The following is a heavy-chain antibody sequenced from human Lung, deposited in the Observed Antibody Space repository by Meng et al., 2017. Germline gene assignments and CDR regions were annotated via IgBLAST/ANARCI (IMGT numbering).Heavy chain of an antibody. Sequence: VELVRSGGGLVQPGGSLRLSCAASGFTFSSYALIWVRQAPGKGLEWVSGILGSGDSTFYADSVKGRFTISRDNSKNTLFLQMNSLRDEDTAVYYCAKARIQLWLFDYWGQGTLVTVSS. CDR3: AKARIQLWLFDY. J-gene: IGHJ4*02. CDR2: ILGSGDST. V-gene: IGHV3-23*04. D-gene: IGHD5-18*01. CDR1: GFTFSSYA.